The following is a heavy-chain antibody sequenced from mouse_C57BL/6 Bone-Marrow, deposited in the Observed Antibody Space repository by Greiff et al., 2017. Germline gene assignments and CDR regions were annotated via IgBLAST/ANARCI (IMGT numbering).Heavy chain of an antibody. CDR3: ARWGTTVVPFAY. J-gene: IGHJ3*01. Sequence: EVQLVESGGGLVQPGGSLSLSCAASGFTFTDYYMSWVRQPPGKALEWLGFLRNKANGYTTEYSASVKGRFTISRDNSQSILYLQMNALRAEDSATYYCARWGTTVVPFAYWGQGTLVTVSA. D-gene: IGHD1-1*01. CDR1: GFTFTDYY. CDR2: LRNKANGYTT. V-gene: IGHV7-3*01.